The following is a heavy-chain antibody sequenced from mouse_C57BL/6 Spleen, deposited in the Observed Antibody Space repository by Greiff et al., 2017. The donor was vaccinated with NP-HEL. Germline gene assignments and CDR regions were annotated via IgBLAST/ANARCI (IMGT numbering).Heavy chain of an antibody. CDR1: GYTFTSYW. CDR3: ARLAYGNYRPFAY. Sequence: VQLQQPGTELVKPGASVKLSCKASGYTFTSYWMHWVKQRPGQGLEWIGNINPSNGGTNYNEKFKSKATLTVDKSSSTAYMQLSSLTSEDSAVYYCARLAYGNYRPFAYWGQGTLVTVSA. CDR2: INPSNGGT. D-gene: IGHD2-10*02. J-gene: IGHJ3*01. V-gene: IGHV1-53*01.